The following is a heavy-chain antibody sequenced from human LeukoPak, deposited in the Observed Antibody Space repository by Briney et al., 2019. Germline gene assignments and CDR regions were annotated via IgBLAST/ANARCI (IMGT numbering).Heavy chain of an antibody. CDR3: ARFTVGAPFDY. CDR2: IIPILGIA. Sequence: ASVKVSCKASGGTFSSYAISWVRQAPGQGLEWMGRIIPILGIANYAQKFQGRVTITADKSTSTAYMELSSLRSEDTVVYYCARFTVGAPFDYWGQGTLVTVSS. J-gene: IGHJ4*02. CDR1: GGTFSSYA. V-gene: IGHV1-69*04. D-gene: IGHD1-26*01.